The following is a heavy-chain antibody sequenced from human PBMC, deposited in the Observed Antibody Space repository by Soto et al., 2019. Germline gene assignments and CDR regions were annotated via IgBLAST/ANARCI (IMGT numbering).Heavy chain of an antibody. V-gene: IGHV3-23*01. CDR1: GFTFSSYA. D-gene: IGHD1-26*01. Sequence: GGSLRLSCAASGFTFSSYAMSWVRQAPGKGLEWVSAISGSGGSTYYADSVKGRFTISRDNSKNTLYLQMNSLRAEDTAVYYCEKIGGVGATTIDAFDIWGQGTMVTVSS. J-gene: IGHJ3*02. CDR3: EKIGGVGATTIDAFDI. CDR2: ISGSGGST.